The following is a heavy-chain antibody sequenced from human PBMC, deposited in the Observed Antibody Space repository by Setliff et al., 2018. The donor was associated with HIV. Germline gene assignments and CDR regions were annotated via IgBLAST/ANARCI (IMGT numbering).Heavy chain of an antibody. CDR3: AKMGSPVGPDAFDI. CDR2: IHYSGST. J-gene: IGHJ3*02. D-gene: IGHD2-8*01. Sequence: SETLSLTCTVSGGSISSGGYYWSWIRQHPGKGLEWIGYIHYSGSTYFNPSLKSRVTISLDTSKNQFSLKVSSMTAADTAVYYCAKMGSPVGPDAFDIWGQGTMVTVSS. V-gene: IGHV4-31*03. CDR1: GGSISSGGYY.